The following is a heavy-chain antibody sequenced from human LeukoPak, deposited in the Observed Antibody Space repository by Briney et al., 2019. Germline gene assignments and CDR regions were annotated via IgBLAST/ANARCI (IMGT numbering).Heavy chain of an antibody. CDR2: IYSSGAT. CDR3: ARDNPSGYNHGHCYYYMDV. Sequence: SSETLTLTCTASGGSISNQYWSWSRQSAEKGLEWLGRIYSSGATNYNPSLKSRLTISVDTSKDQFSLELTSVTAADTAVYYCARDNPSGYNHGHCYYYMDVWGEGTTVTVSS. D-gene: IGHD5-18*01. CDR1: GGSISNQY. J-gene: IGHJ6*03. V-gene: IGHV4-4*07.